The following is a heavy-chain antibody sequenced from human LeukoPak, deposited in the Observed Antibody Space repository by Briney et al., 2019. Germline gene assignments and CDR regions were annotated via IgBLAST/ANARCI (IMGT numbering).Heavy chain of an antibody. CDR1: GGSISSGGYY. CDR3: ARAGYCSSTSCTDPPWWFDP. V-gene: IGHV4-34*01. J-gene: IGHJ5*02. D-gene: IGHD2-2*01. CDR2: INHSGST. Sequence: PSETLSLTCAVSGGSISSGGYYWSWVRQPPGKGLEWIGEINHSGSTNYNPSLKSRVTISVDTSKNQFSLKLSSVTAADTAVYYCARAGYCSSTSCTDPPWWFDPWGQGTLVTVSS.